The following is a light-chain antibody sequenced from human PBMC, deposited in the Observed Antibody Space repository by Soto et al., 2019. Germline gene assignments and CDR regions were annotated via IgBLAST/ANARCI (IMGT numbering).Light chain of an antibody. CDR3: QQRNNWPLA. J-gene: IGKJ4*01. CDR1: QSVSRY. CDR2: DAS. V-gene: IGKV3-11*01. Sequence: EIVLTQSPATQSLSPGERATLSCRASQSVSRYLAWYQQKPGQAPRLLIYDASKMATGIPARFSGSGSGTDFTLTISSLEPEDSAVYYCQQRNNWPLAFGGGTKVEIK.